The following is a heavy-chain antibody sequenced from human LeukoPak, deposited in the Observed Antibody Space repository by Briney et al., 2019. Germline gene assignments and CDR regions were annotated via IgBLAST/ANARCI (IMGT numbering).Heavy chain of an antibody. J-gene: IGHJ5*02. CDR3: ASGYGSGTRGFWFDP. V-gene: IGHV5-51*01. CDR2: IYPGDSDT. Sequence: GESLKICCKGSGYSFTSYWIGWVRQMPGKGLEWMGIIYPGDSDTRYSPSFQGQVTISADKSISTAYLQWSSLKASDTAMYYCASGYGSGTRGFWFDPWGQGTLVTVSS. CDR1: GYSFTSYW. D-gene: IGHD3-10*01.